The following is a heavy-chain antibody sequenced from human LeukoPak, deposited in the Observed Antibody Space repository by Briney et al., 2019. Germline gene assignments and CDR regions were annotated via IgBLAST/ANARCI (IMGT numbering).Heavy chain of an antibody. V-gene: IGHV3-23*01. CDR3: AKSWNYYDSSGDDALDI. D-gene: IGHD3-22*01. CDR2: ISGTGNRT. J-gene: IGHJ3*02. Sequence: PGGSLRLSCAASGFTFSSYAMGWVRQAPGKGLEWVSAISGTGNRTYYADSVKGRFTISRDNSKNTLYLQMNSLRVEDTAVYYCAKSWNYYDSSGDDALDIWGQGTMVTVSS. CDR1: GFTFSSYA.